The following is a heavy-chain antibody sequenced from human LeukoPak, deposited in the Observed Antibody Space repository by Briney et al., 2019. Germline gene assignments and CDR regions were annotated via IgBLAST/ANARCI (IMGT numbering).Heavy chain of an antibody. CDR2: ISGNNDNP. Sequence: ASVTVSCKTSGYTFSNFGINWVRQAPGQGLEWMGWISGNNDNPNYGQKFQGRLTVTTDSSTSTAYMELRNLRFDDTAVYYCARDGTSTDDYWGQGALGTVSS. J-gene: IGHJ4*02. D-gene: IGHD2-2*01. CDR3: ARDGTSTDDY. V-gene: IGHV1-18*01. CDR1: GYTFSNFG.